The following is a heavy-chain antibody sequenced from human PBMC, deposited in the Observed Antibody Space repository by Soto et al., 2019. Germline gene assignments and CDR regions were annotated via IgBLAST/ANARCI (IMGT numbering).Heavy chain of an antibody. J-gene: IGHJ6*02. CDR3: ARDQLRYFDWGTYYYYGMDV. V-gene: IGHV3-20*04. D-gene: IGHD3-9*01. CDR2: INWNGGST. CDR1: GFTFDDYG. Sequence: GGSLRLSCAASGFTFDDYGMSWVRQAPGKGLEWVSGINWNGGSTGYADSVKGRFTISRDNAKNSLYLQMNSLRAEYTALYYCARDQLRYFDWGTYYYYGMDVWGQGTTVTVSS.